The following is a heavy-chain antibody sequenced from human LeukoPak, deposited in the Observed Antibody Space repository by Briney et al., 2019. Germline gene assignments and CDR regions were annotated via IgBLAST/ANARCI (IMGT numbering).Heavy chain of an antibody. V-gene: IGHV5-51*01. J-gene: IGHJ4*02. CDR3: AITRREQDGDYFDY. D-gene: IGHD1/OR15-1a*01. CDR1: GYSFANYW. Sequence: GESLRISCKGSGYSFANYWIGWVRQMPGRGLEWMGIIYPGDSDTRYSPSFQGQVTISADKSISTAYLQWSSLKASDTAMYYCAITRREQDGDYFDYWGQGTLVAASS. CDR2: IYPGDSDT.